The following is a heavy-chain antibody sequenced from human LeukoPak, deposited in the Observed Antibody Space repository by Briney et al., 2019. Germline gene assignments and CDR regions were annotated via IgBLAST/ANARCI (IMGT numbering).Heavy chain of an antibody. CDR3: LAYYDILTGYYRDY. CDR1: GGSISSYY. D-gene: IGHD3-9*01. V-gene: IGHV4-39*07. J-gene: IGHJ4*02. CDR2: IYYSGST. Sequence: PSETLSLTCTVSGGSISSYYWGWIRQPPGKGLEWIGSIYYSGSTYYNPSLKSRVTISVDTSKNQFSLKLSSVTAADTAVYYCLAYYDILTGYYRDYWGQGTLVTVSS.